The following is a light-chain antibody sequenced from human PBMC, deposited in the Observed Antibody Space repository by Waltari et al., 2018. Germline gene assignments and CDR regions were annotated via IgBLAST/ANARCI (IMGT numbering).Light chain of an antibody. CDR1: QGISNY. Sequence: DIQLTQSPSFLSASVGDRVTITCRASQGISNYLAWYQQKPGNAPQLLIYAASTLQSGVPARFSGSGSGTEVTLTISSLQPEDFATYYCQQPYFYPRTFGQGTKVDIK. CDR2: AAS. V-gene: IGKV1-9*01. CDR3: QQPYFYPRT. J-gene: IGKJ1*01.